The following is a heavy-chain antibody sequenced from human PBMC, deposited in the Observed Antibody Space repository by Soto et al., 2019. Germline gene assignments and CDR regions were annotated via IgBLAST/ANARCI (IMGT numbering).Heavy chain of an antibody. CDR3: ERSWSNPNWFDP. CDR2: IYYSGST. CDR1: GGSVSSGSYY. J-gene: IGHJ5*02. V-gene: IGHV4-61*01. Sequence: SETLSLTCTVSGGSVSSGSYYWSWIRQPPGKGLEWIGYIYYSGSTNYNPSLKSRVTISVDTSKNQFSLKLSSVTAADTAVYYCERSWSNPNWFDPWGQGTLVTVSS. D-gene: IGHD1-26*01.